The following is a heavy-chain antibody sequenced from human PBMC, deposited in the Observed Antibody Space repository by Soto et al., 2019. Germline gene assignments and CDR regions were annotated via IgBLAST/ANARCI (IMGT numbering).Heavy chain of an antibody. J-gene: IGHJ5*02. CDR1: GGSFSGYY. V-gene: IGHV4-34*01. CDR3: ARRSIPIGYCSGGSCYSGWFDP. CDR2: INHSRST. Sequence: SETLSLTCAVYGGSFSGYYWSWIRQPPGKGLKWIGEINHSRSTNYNPSLKSRVTISVDTSKNQFSLKLSSVTAADTAVYYCARRSIPIGYCSGGSCYSGWFDPWGQGTLVTVSS. D-gene: IGHD2-15*01.